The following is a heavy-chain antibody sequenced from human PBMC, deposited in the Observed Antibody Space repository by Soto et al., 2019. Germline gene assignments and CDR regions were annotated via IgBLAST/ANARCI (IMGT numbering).Heavy chain of an antibody. V-gene: IGHV3-48*02. CDR1: GFTFSSYN. Sequence: EVQLVESGGGLVQPGGSLRLSCAASGFTFSSYNMNWVRQAPGKGLEWVSYISSTTITKYYAGSVKGRFTISRDNVKNSLYLQMDSLRDEDTAIYYCTRTSLIAAAGGVFDYWGRGTLVTVSS. J-gene: IGHJ4*02. D-gene: IGHD6-25*01. CDR3: TRTSLIAAAGGVFDY. CDR2: ISSTTITK.